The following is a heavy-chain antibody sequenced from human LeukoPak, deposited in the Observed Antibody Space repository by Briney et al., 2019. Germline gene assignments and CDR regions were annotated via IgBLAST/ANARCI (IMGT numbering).Heavy chain of an antibody. CDR2: INYSGST. J-gene: IGHJ5*02. CDR1: GGSINSSTHY. CDR3: AREGYYDYVWGSYRWANNWFDP. V-gene: IGHV4-39*07. D-gene: IGHD3-16*02. Sequence: SETLSLTCTVSGGSINSSTHYWGWIRQLPGKGLEWIGSINYSGSTYYNPSLKSRVTISVDTSRNQFSLKLSSVTAADTAVYYCAREGYYDYVWGSYRWANNWFDPWGQGTLVTVSS.